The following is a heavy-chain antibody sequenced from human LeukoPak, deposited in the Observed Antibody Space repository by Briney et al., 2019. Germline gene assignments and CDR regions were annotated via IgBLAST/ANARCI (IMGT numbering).Heavy chain of an antibody. CDR2: IKSKTDGGTT. J-gene: IGHJ4*02. D-gene: IGHD1-26*01. Sequence: GGSLRLSCAASGFTFSNAWMSWVRQAPGKGLEWVGRIKSKTDGGTTDYAAPVKGRFTISRDDSKNTLYLQMNSLKTEDTAVYYCTTDIPLESIVGATTDFGLADYWGQGTLVTVSS. CDR3: TTDIPLESIVGATTDFGLADY. V-gene: IGHV3-15*01. CDR1: GFTFSNAW.